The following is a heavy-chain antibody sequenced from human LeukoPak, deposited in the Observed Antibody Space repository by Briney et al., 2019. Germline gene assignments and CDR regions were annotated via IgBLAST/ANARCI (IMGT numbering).Heavy chain of an antibody. CDR1: GGSLNGHY. D-gene: IGHD3-3*01. CDR2: GSDSGGT. Sequence: SETLSLTCAVYGGSLNGHYWSWIRQSPGKGLEWIGEGSDSGGTKFNPSLKSRVSISADTSKNQFSLKLSSMTAADTAVYYCAKNGQSGFSFDPWGQGTLVTVSS. J-gene: IGHJ5*02. CDR3: AKNGQSGFSFDP. V-gene: IGHV4-34*01.